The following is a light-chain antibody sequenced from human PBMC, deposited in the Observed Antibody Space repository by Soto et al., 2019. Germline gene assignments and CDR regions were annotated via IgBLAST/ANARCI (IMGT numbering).Light chain of an antibody. J-gene: IGLJ1*01. V-gene: IGLV2-11*01. CDR3: CSYRGSCTLV. CDR1: SSDVGGYNY. CDR2: DVS. Sequence: QSALTQPPSVSGAPGQAVTISCTGTSSDVGGYNYVSWYQQHPGKAPKLMIYDVSKRPSGVPDRFSGSKSGNTASLTISGLQAEDEADYYCCSYRGSCTLVFGTGTKLTVL.